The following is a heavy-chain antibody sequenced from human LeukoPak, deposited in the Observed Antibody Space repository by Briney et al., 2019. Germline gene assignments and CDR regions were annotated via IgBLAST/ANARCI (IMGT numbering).Heavy chain of an antibody. D-gene: IGHD6-13*01. CDR1: GYTFTGYY. J-gene: IGHJ4*02. Sequence: ASVKVSCKASGYTFTGYYMHWVRQAPGQGLEWMGRINPNSGGTNYAQKFQGRVTMTRDTSISTAYMELSRLRSGDTAVYYCARVGYSSSSKPNDYWGQGTLVTVSS. V-gene: IGHV1-2*06. CDR3: ARVGYSSSSKPNDY. CDR2: INPNSGGT.